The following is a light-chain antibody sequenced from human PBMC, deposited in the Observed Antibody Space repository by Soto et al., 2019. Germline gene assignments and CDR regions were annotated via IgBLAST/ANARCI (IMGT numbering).Light chain of an antibody. CDR1: QSVISSY. V-gene: IGKV3-20*01. J-gene: IGKJ1*01. CDR3: QQYGDSPFT. CDR2: GAS. Sequence: EIVLTQSPGTLSLSPGERATLSCRASQSVISSYLAWYQQKPGEAPSLLIYGASSRATGIPDRFSGRGSGTDFTLTISRLEPDDFALYYCQQYGDSPFTFGQGTKVEI.